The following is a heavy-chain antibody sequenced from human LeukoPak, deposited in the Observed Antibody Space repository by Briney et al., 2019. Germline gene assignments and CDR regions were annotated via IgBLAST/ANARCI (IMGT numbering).Heavy chain of an antibody. CDR2: INHSGST. CDR3: ARANYGDSY. V-gene: IGHV4-34*01. J-gene: IGHJ4*02. Sequence: KPSETLSLTCAVCGGSFSGYYWSWIRQPPGKGLEWIGEINHSGSTNYNPSLKSRVTISVDTSKNQFSLKLSSVTAADTAVYYCARANYGDSYWGQGTLVTVSS. D-gene: IGHD4-17*01. CDR1: GGSFSGYY.